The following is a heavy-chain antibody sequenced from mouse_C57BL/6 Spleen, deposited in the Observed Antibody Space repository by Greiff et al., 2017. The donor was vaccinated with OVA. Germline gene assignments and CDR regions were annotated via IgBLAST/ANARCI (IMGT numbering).Heavy chain of an antibody. CDR1: GFNIKDDY. Sequence: EVQLQQSGAELVRPGASVKLSCTASGFNIKDDYMHWVKQRPEQGLEWIGWIDPENGDTEYASKFQGKATITADTSSNTAYLQLSSLTSEDTAVYYCTTGGYYGSSSLFDYWGQGTTLTVSS. CDR2: IDPENGDT. D-gene: IGHD1-1*01. CDR3: TTGGYYGSSSLFDY. V-gene: IGHV14-4*01. J-gene: IGHJ2*01.